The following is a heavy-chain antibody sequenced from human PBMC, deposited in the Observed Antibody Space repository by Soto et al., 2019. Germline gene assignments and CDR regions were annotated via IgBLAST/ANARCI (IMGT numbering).Heavy chain of an antibody. CDR2: INPNSGGT. Sequence: ASVKVSCKASGYTFTGYYMHWVRQAPGQGLEWMGWINPNSGGTNYAQKFQGWVTMTRDTSISTAYMELSRLRSDDTVVYYCARVMETYYDFWSGYPTAYDAFDIWGQGTMVTVSS. CDR3: ARVMETYYDFWSGYPTAYDAFDI. D-gene: IGHD3-3*01. V-gene: IGHV1-2*04. CDR1: GYTFTGYY. J-gene: IGHJ3*02.